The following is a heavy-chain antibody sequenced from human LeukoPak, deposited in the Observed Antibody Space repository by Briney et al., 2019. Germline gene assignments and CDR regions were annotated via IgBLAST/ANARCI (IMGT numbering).Heavy chain of an antibody. CDR1: GFTFSSYG. Sequence: ERSLRLSCAASGFTFSSYGMHWVRQAPGKGLEWVAVISYDGSNKYYADSVKGRFTISRDNSKNTLYLQMNSLRAEDTAVYYCAKGQAGGFDYWGQGTLVTVSS. D-gene: IGHD6-19*01. J-gene: IGHJ4*02. CDR2: ISYDGSNK. CDR3: AKGQAGGFDY. V-gene: IGHV3-30*18.